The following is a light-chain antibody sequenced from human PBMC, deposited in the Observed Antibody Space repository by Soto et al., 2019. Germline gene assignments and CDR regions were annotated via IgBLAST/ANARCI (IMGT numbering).Light chain of an antibody. CDR1: QSINSW. J-gene: IGKJ4*01. V-gene: IGKV1-5*01. CDR2: HAS. CDR3: QEYVYYST. Sequence: DIQMTQSPSTLSASVGDRVTITCRASQSINSWLSWYQQSPGKAPKLLIYHASTLESGVPSRFSGSGSGTEFTLTISSLQPDDFATYYCQEYVYYSTFGGGTKVGIK.